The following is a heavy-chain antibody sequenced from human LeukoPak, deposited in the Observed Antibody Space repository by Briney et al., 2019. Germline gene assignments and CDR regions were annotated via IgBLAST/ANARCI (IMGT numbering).Heavy chain of an antibody. Sequence: GGSLRLSCAASGFTFSSYSMNWVRQAPGKGLEWVSSISSSSSYIYYADSVKGRFTISRDNAKNSLYLQMNSLRAEDTAVYYCASGLELRSHPRWGQGTLVTVSS. D-gene: IGHD1-7*01. CDR1: GFTFSSYS. V-gene: IGHV3-21*01. J-gene: IGHJ4*02. CDR3: ASGLELRSHPR. CDR2: ISSSSSYI.